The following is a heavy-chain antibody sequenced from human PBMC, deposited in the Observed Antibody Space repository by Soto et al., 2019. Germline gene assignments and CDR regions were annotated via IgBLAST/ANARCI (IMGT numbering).Heavy chain of an antibody. Sequence: HPGGSLRLSCAASGFTFSSYAMSWVRQAPGKGLEWVSAISGSGGSTYYADSVKGRFTISRDNSKNTLYLQMNSLRAEDTAVYYCAKDFYYYDSSGYYDDAFDIWGQGTMVTVSS. CDR1: GFTFSSYA. D-gene: IGHD3-22*01. CDR2: ISGSGGST. J-gene: IGHJ3*02. CDR3: AKDFYYYDSSGYYDDAFDI. V-gene: IGHV3-23*01.